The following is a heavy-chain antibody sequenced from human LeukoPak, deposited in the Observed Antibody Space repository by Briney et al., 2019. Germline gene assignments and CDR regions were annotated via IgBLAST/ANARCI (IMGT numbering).Heavy chain of an antibody. Sequence: SETLSLTCTVSGGSISSYYWSWIRQPAGKGLEWIGRIYTSGSTNYNPSLKSRVTMSVDTSKNQFSLKLSSVTAADTAVYYCARMYYYGSGSYYPTFDYWGQGTLVTVSS. V-gene: IGHV4-4*07. D-gene: IGHD3-10*01. CDR2: IYTSGST. CDR3: ARMYYYGSGSYYPTFDY. CDR1: GGSISSYY. J-gene: IGHJ4*02.